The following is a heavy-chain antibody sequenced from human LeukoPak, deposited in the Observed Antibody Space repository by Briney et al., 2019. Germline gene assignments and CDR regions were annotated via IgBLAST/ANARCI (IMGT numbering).Heavy chain of an antibody. CDR3: TRQNAYYYDSSGAMYYYYDGMDV. J-gene: IGHJ6*02. Sequence: GRSLRLSCAASAFTFSASAMHWVRQASGEGLELVGRIRSKANTHAPAYAVSVKGRFTIYRDDSKNTAFLEMKSLRTEDTAVYYCTRQNAYYYDSSGAMYYYYDGMDVWGQGTTVIVSS. CDR2: IRSKANTHAP. D-gene: IGHD3-22*01. CDR1: AFTFSASA. V-gene: IGHV3-73*01.